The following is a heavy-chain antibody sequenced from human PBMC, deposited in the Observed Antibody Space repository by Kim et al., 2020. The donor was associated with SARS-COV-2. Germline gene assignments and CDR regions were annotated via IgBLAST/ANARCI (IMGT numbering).Heavy chain of an antibody. V-gene: IGHV1-69*13. CDR3: AIERGFTFGGVIVPRAFDI. CDR2: IIPIFGTA. D-gene: IGHD3-16*02. Sequence: SVKVSCKASGGTFSSYAISWVRQAPGQGLEWMGGIIPIFGTANYAQKFQGRVTITADESTSTAYMELSSLRSEDTAVYYCAIERGFTFGGVIVPRAFDIWGQGTMVTVSS. CDR1: GGTFSSYA. J-gene: IGHJ3*02.